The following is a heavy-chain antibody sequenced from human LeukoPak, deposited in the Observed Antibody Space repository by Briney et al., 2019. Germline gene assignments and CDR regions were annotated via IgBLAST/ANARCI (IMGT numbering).Heavy chain of an antibody. J-gene: IGHJ4*02. CDR3: ASASKEYFFDY. V-gene: IGHV4-59*11. CDR1: GVSISNHL. D-gene: IGHD3-10*01. CDR2: IFYSGNT. Sequence: SETLSLTCTVSGVSISNHLWSWIRPPPGEGLKWFGYIFYSGNTNYNPSLKSRVTISVDTSKNLFTLQLSFVTSADRRIYYCASASKEYFFDYWGQGTLVTVSS.